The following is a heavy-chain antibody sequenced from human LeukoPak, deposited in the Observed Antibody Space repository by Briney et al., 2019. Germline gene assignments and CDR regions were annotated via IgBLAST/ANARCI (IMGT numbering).Heavy chain of an antibody. V-gene: IGHV3-23*01. CDR2: ISGSGDRT. J-gene: IGHJ6*04. CDR3: AELGITMIGGV. CDR1: GFTFSSSA. D-gene: IGHD3-10*02. Sequence: GGSLRLSCAASGFTFSSSAMSWVRQAPGKGLEWVSTISGSGDRTYYADSVKGRFTISRDNAKNSLYLQMNSLRAEDTAVYYCAELGITMIGGVWGKGTTVTISS.